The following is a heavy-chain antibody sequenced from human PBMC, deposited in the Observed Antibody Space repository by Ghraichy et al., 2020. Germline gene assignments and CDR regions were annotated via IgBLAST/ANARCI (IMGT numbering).Heavy chain of an antibody. Sequence: SETLSLTCTVSGDSISSYYWSWIRQPPGKGLEWIGYSYYNGSTNYNPSLKSRVTISVDTSKNQFSLKLSSVTAADTAVYYCARAGGQLEYYYYYGMDVWGQGTTVTVSS. CDR1: GDSISSYY. CDR2: SYYNGST. V-gene: IGHV4-59*01. CDR3: ARAGGQLEYYYYYGMDV. J-gene: IGHJ6*02. D-gene: IGHD2-2*01.